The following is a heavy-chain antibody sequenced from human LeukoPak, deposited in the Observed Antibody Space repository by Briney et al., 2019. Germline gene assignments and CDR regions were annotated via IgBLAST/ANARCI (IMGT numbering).Heavy chain of an antibody. CDR1: GFTVSSNY. CDR3: ARGSFHYDPVDY. J-gene: IGHJ4*02. Sequence: GGSLRLSCAASGFTVSSNYMSWVRLAPGRGLEWVSSMSSSSSYIYYADSVKGRFTMSRDNAKNSLYLQMNSLRAEDTAVYYCARGSFHYDPVDYWGQGTLVTVSS. V-gene: IGHV3-21*01. D-gene: IGHD3-3*01. CDR2: MSSSSSYI.